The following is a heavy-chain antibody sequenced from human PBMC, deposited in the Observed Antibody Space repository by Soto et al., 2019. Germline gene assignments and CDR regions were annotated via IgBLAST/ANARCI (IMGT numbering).Heavy chain of an antibody. CDR1: GFTFSSYS. CDR3: ARDPDISGYPYYFDY. Sequence: GSLRLSCAASGFTFSSYSMNWVRQAPGKGLEWVSSISSSSSYIYYADSVKGRFTISRDNAKNSLYLQMNSLRAEDTAVYYCARDPDISGYPYYFDYWGQGTLVTVSS. V-gene: IGHV3-21*01. CDR2: ISSSSSYI. J-gene: IGHJ4*02. D-gene: IGHD3-22*01.